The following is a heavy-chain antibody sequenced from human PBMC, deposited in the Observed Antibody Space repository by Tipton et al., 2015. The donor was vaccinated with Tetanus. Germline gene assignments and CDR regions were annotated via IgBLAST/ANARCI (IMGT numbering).Heavy chain of an antibody. Sequence: TLSLTCTVSGGSISSSYYYWGWIRQPPGKGLEWIGSLDYSGNTYYNSSLMSRVTISLDTSKNQVSLRLTSVTAADTAVYFCARIRYYPDSSAFLSDYRGRGIRVTVSS. D-gene: IGHD3-22*01. V-gene: IGHV4-39*07. CDR1: GGSISSSYYY. CDR2: LDYSGNT. J-gene: IGHJ4*02. CDR3: ARIRYYPDSSAFLSDY.